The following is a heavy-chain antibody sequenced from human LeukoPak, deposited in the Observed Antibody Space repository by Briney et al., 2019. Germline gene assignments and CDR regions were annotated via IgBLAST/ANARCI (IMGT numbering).Heavy chain of an antibody. D-gene: IGHD4-17*01. Sequence: SETLSLTCTVQGGSLSGAYWSWIRQPPGKGLQWIGYIYYSGSTNYNPSLKSRVTISVDTSKNQFSLRLSSVTAADTAVYYCARLAPGYGDSDTDYWGQGTLVTVSS. CDR1: GGSLSGAY. CDR3: ARLAPGYGDSDTDY. V-gene: IGHV4-59*08. CDR2: IYYSGST. J-gene: IGHJ4*02.